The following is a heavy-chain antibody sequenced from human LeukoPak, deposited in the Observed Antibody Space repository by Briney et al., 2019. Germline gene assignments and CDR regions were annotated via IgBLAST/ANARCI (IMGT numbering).Heavy chain of an antibody. CDR2: ISYDGSNK. CDR3: ARNQGSGWPYFDY. J-gene: IGHJ4*02. D-gene: IGHD6-19*01. Sequence: PGGSLRLSCAASGFTFSSYAMHWVRQAPGKGLEWVAVISYDGSNKYYADSVKGRFTISRDNYKNTLYLQMNSLRAEDTAVYYCARNQGSGWPYFDYWGQGTLVTVSS. CDR1: GFTFSSYA. V-gene: IGHV3-30*04.